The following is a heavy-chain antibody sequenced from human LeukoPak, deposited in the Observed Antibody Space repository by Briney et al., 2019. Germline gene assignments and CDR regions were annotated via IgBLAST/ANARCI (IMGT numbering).Heavy chain of an antibody. CDR1: GGSISSYY. J-gene: IGHJ4*02. CDR3: ARHAAFAEYQSHLTHFDY. V-gene: IGHV4-59*08. CDR2: NYHSGST. D-gene: IGHD2-2*01. Sequence: NPSETLSLTCTVSGGSISSYYWSWIRQPPGKRLEWIGYNYHSGSTNYNSSLKSRVTISVDTSKNQFSLKLSSVTAADTAVYYCARHAAFAEYQSHLTHFDYWGQGTLVTVSS.